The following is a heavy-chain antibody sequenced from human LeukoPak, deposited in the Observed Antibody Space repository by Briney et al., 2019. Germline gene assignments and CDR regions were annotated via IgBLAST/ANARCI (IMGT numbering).Heavy chain of an antibody. J-gene: IGHJ6*02. V-gene: IGHV3-7*01. CDR2: IKQDGSQE. Sequence: GGSLRLSCAAYRFTLSTYWMSWVRQAPGKGLEWVAHIKQDGSQEYYVDSVKGRFTISRDSANNSLYLQMTSLRAEDTAVYYCARRNAMDVWGQGTTVIVFS. CDR3: ARRNAMDV. CDR1: RFTLSTYW.